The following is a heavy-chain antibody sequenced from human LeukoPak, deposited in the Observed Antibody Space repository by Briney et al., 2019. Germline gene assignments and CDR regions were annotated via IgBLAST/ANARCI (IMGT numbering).Heavy chain of an antibody. D-gene: IGHD2-2*01. J-gene: IGHJ4*02. V-gene: IGHV1-18*01. Sequence: RASVTVSCNASGYTFTNYGVSWVRQAPGQGLEWMGWISAYNGNTDYAQKLQGRVTMTTDTSTSTAYMELRSLRSDDTAVYYCARVLAYCSSTSCHDYWGQGTLVTVYS. CDR2: ISAYNGNT. CDR3: ARVLAYCSSTSCHDY. CDR1: GYTFTNYG.